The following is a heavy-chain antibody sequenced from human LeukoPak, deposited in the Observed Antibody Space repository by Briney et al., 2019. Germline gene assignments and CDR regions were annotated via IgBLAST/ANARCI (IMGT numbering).Heavy chain of an antibody. CDR3: ARGKFPYSSSWYGIGRFDP. Sequence: PSETLSLTCTVSGGSISSYYWSWIRQPAGKGLEWIGRIYTSGSTNYNPSLKSRVTMSVDTSKNQFSLKLSSVTAADTAVYYCARGKFPYSSSWYGIGRFDPWGQGTLVTVSS. CDR2: IYTSGST. D-gene: IGHD6-13*01. CDR1: GGSISSYY. V-gene: IGHV4-4*07. J-gene: IGHJ5*02.